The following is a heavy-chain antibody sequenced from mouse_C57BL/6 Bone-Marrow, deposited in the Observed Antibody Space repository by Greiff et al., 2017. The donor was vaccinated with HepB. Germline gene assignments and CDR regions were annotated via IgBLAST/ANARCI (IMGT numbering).Heavy chain of an antibody. V-gene: IGHV1-15*01. CDR3: TRALLLRGY. CDR2: IDPETGGT. D-gene: IGHD2-1*01. CDR1: GYTFTDYE. Sequence: QVQLQQSGAELVRPGASVTLSCKASGYTFTDYEMHWVKQTPVHGLEWIGAIDPETGGTAYNQKFKGKAILTADKSSSTAYMELRSLTSEDSAVYYCTRALLLRGYWGQGTTLTVSS. J-gene: IGHJ2*01.